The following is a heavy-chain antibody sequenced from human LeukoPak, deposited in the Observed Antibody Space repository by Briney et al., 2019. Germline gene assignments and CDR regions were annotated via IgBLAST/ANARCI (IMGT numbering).Heavy chain of an antibody. CDR2: IYTSGST. Sequence: PSETLSLTCTVSGGSISSSSYYWGWIRQPAGKGLEWIGRIYTSGSTNYNPSLKSRVTISVDTSKNQFSLKLSSVTAADTAVYYCARVNPYSGSYGPSYFDYWGQGTLVTVSS. D-gene: IGHD1-26*01. CDR1: GGSISSSSYY. J-gene: IGHJ4*02. V-gene: IGHV4-61*02. CDR3: ARVNPYSGSYGPSYFDY.